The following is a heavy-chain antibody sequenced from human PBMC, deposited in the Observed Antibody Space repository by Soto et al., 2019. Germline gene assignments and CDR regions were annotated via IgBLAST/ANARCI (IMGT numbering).Heavy chain of an antibody. CDR3: ARLPCSGSCFRGDF. J-gene: IGHJ4*02. CDR1: GASISSSTYY. CDR2: IYYTGST. D-gene: IGHD2-15*01. Sequence: SETLSLTCTVSGASISSSTYYWGWIRQPPGKGLEWIGSIYYTGSTYYNPSLKSRVTISVDTSKNQFSLDLTSVTAADTAVYYCARLPCSGSCFRGDFWGQGTLVTVSS. V-gene: IGHV4-39*01.